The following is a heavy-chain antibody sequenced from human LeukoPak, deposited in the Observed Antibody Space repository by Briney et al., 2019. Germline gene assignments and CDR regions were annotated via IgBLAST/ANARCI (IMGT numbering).Heavy chain of an antibody. CDR2: VIPIFSTA. D-gene: IGHD6-13*01. CDR1: GGTFSNYA. CDR3: ARDRSLYSSTWYVPRDGLDI. Sequence: ASVKVSCKASGGTFSNYAIGWVRQAPGQGLEWMGGVIPIFSTANYAQKFQGRVTITADRSTSTAYMELSSLRSEDTAVYYCARDRSLYSSTWYVPRDGLDIWGQGQWSPSLQ. J-gene: IGHJ3*02. V-gene: IGHV1-69*06.